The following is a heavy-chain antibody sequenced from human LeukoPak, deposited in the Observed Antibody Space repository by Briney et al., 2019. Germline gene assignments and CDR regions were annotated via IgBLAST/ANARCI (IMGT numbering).Heavy chain of an antibody. CDR3: ARNLLPAAKGAFDI. Sequence: SETLSLTCTVSGGSLSSYYWSWIRQPAGKGLEWIGRINTSGGTNYNPSLKSRVTMSVDTSKKQFSLKLSSVTAADTAVYYCARNLLPAAKGAFDIWGQGTLVTVSS. J-gene: IGHJ3*02. D-gene: IGHD2-2*01. CDR2: INTSGGT. CDR1: GGSLSSYY. V-gene: IGHV4-4*07.